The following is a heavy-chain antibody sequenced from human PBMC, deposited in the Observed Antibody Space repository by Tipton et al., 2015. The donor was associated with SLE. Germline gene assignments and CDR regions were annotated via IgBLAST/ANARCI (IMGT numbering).Heavy chain of an antibody. CDR2: IYHSGST. CDR1: GYSISSGYY. J-gene: IGHJ5*02. CDR3: ARRTTVFWFDP. Sequence: TLSLTCPVSGYSISSGYYWGWIRQPPGRGLEWIGSIYHSGSTYSNPSLKSRVTISVDKSKNQFSLKLSAVTAADTAVYYCARRTTVFWFDPWGQGTLVTVSS. D-gene: IGHD4-17*01. V-gene: IGHV4-38-2*01.